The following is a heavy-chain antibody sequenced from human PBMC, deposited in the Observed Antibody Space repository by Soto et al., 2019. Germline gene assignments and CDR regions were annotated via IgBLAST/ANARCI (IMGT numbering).Heavy chain of an antibody. D-gene: IGHD4-17*01. CDR3: ARDRTLTIAGYYYYRMDV. CDR2: IYYSGST. CDR1: GGSISSGGYY. Sequence: QVQLQESGPGLVKPSQTLSLTCTVSGGSISSGGYYWSWIRQHPGKGLEWIGYIYYSGSTYYNPSLKSRVTISVDTSNNQFSLKLSSVTAADTAVYYCARDRTLTIAGYYYYRMDVWGQGTTVTVSS. V-gene: IGHV4-31*03. J-gene: IGHJ6*02.